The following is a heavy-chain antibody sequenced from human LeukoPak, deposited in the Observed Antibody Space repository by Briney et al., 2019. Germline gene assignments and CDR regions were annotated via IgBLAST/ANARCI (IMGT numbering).Heavy chain of an antibody. D-gene: IGHD6-13*01. CDR2: ISSSGSYI. Sequence: EGSLRLSCAASGFTFSIYSMDWVRQAPGKGLEWVSSISSSGSYIYYADSLKGRFTISRDNAKNSLYLQMNSLRAEDTAVYYCAREDASSWDYWGQGILVTVSS. CDR3: AREDASSWDY. J-gene: IGHJ4*02. CDR1: GFTFSIYS. V-gene: IGHV3-21*01.